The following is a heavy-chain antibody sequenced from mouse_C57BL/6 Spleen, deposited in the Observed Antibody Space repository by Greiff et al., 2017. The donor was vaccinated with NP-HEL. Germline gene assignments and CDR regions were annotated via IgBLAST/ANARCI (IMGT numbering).Heavy chain of an antibody. CDR2: INPSNGGT. Sequence: VPLLQSGTELVKPGASVKLSCKASGYTFTSYWMHWVKQRPGQGLEWIGNINPSNGGTNYNEQFKGKATLTVDKSSSTAYMQLSSLTSEDSAVYDCARWRSQATPGFAYWGQGTLVTVSA. V-gene: IGHV1-53*01. J-gene: IGHJ3*01. D-gene: IGHD3-2*02. CDR3: ARWRSQATPGFAY. CDR1: GYTFTSYW.